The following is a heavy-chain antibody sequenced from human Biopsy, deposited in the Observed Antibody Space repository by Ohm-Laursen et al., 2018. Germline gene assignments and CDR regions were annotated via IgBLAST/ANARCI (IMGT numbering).Heavy chain of an antibody. CDR3: AATSTLYYYYYAMGV. J-gene: IGHJ6*02. CDR2: IVVGSGHT. V-gene: IGHV1-58*01. Sequence: ASVKVSCKTSGFTFSSSAVQWVRQARGQRLEWIGWIVVGSGHTNYAQKFQERVTITRDMSTSTAYMELTSLRSEDTAVYYCAATSTLYYYYYAMGVWDQGTTITVSS. CDR1: GFTFSSSA.